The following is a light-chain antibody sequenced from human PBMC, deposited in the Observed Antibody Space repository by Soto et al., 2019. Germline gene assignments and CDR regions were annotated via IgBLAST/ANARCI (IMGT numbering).Light chain of an antibody. CDR3: QQYNNWPPERT. CDR1: QSIRSN. CDR2: GAS. Sequence: EIVMTQSPATLSVSPGERATLSCRASQSIRSNLAWYQQKPGQAPRLLIYGASSRATGIPARFSGSGSGTEFTLTISSLQSEDFAFYYCQQYNNWPPERTFGPGTKVDMK. V-gene: IGKV3-15*01. J-gene: IGKJ3*01.